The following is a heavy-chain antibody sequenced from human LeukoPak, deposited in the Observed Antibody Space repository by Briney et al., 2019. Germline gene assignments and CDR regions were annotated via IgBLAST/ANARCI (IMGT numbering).Heavy chain of an antibody. D-gene: IGHD5-24*01. CDR3: ARGDGYLVDFDY. Sequence: SETLSLTCTVSGGSISSSSYYWSWIRQPAGKGLEWIGRIYTSGSTNYNPSLKSRVTMSVDTSKNQFSLKLSSVTAADTAVYYCARGDGYLVDFDYWGQGTLVTVSS. CDR1: GGSISSSSYY. CDR2: IYTSGST. J-gene: IGHJ4*02. V-gene: IGHV4-61*02.